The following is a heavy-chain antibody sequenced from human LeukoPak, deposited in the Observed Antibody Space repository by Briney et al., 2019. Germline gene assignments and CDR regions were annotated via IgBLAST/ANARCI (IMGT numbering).Heavy chain of an antibody. J-gene: IGHJ6*03. V-gene: IGHV1-69*13. CDR3: ARALYYLDTDYYYMDV. CDR1: GGTFSSYA. D-gene: IGHD3-22*01. CDR2: IIPIFGTA. Sequence: GASVKVSCKASGGTFSSYAISWVRQAPGQGLEWMGGIIPIFGTANYAQKFQGRVTITADESTSTAYMELSSLRSEDTAVYYCARALYYLDTDYYYMDVWGKGTTVTVS.